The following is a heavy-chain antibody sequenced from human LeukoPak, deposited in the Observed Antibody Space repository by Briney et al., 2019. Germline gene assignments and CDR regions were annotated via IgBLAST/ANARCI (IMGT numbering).Heavy chain of an antibody. CDR1: GFTFSSYA. CDR2: ISGSGGST. J-gene: IGHJ4*02. Sequence: GGSLRLSCAASGFTFSSYAMSWVRQAPGKGLEWVSAISGSGGSTYYADSVKGRFTISRDNSKNTLYLQMNSLRAEDTAVYYCAKDPHGYYDSSGYSFFDYWGQGTLVTVSS. D-gene: IGHD3-22*01. CDR3: AKDPHGYYDSSGYSFFDY. V-gene: IGHV3-23*01.